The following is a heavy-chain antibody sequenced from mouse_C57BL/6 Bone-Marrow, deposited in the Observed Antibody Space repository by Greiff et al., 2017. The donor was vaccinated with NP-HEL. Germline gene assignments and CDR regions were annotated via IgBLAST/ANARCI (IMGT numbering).Heavy chain of an antibody. Sequence: EVKLMESGGGLVQPGGSMKLSCAASGFTFSDAWMDWVRQSPEKGLEWVAEIRNKANNHATYYAESVKGRFTISRDDSKSSVYLQMNSLRAEDTGIYYCTRPYDYDVWFAYWGQGTLVTVSA. V-gene: IGHV6-6*01. CDR3: TRPYDYDVWFAY. D-gene: IGHD2-4*01. J-gene: IGHJ3*01. CDR1: GFTFSDAW. CDR2: IRNKANNHAT.